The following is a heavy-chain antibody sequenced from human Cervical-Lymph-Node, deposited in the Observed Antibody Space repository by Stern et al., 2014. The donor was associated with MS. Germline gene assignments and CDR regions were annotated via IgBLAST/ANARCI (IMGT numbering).Heavy chain of an antibody. Sequence: QVQLVESGPGLVKPSQTLSLTCTVSGGSISSGDYYWSWIRQPPGKGLEWIGSICYSGSTYYNPSLKSRVTISVDTSKNQFSLKLSSVTAADTAVYYCARGRRGSSSSFNYWGQGTLVTVSS. CDR1: GGSISSGDYY. CDR2: ICYSGST. J-gene: IGHJ4*02. CDR3: ARGRRGSSSSFNY. D-gene: IGHD6-6*01. V-gene: IGHV4-30-4*01.